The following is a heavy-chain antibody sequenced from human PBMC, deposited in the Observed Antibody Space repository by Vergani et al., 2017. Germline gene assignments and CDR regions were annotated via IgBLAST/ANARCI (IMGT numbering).Heavy chain of an antibody. D-gene: IGHD3-16*01. CDR1: GEYFSSFY. V-gene: IGHV4-34*02. CDR3: ARGRGDNWYFDL. CDR2: NNNDGHT. Sequence: QVQLQQWGAGVVKPSGTLSLTCAVFGEYFSSFYWSWIRQPPGKGLEWIGENNNDGHTNYNPSLESRVTVSRDTAKNQFSLNLTSVTAADTAVYYCARGRGDNWYFDLWGRGTLVTVSS. J-gene: IGHJ2*01.